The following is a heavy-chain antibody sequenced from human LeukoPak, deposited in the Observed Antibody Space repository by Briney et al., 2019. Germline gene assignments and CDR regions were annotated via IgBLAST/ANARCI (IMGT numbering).Heavy chain of an antibody. CDR1: GGSISSSSYY. CDR3: ARLFPLMVRGVSDAFDI. J-gene: IGHJ3*02. D-gene: IGHD3-10*01. CDR2: IYYSGST. V-gene: IGHV4-39*07. Sequence: SETLSLTCTVSGGSISSSSYYWGWIRQPPGKGLEWIGSIYYSGSTYYNPSLKSRVTISVDTSKNQFSLKLSSVTAADTAVYYCARLFPLMVRGVSDAFDIWGQGTMVTVSS.